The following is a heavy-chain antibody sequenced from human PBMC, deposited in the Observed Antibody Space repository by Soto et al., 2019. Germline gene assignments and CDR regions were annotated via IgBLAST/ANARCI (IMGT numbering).Heavy chain of an antibody. D-gene: IGHD2-8*01. CDR1: GYTFTRNV. Sequence: QVQLVQSGAEVKKPGASVKVSCKTSGYTFTRNVISWVRQAPEQGLEWMGWISTYSGNTNYAQNLQGRVTMTTDTSTSTAYMELRSLRSDDTAVYYCARGDTYGEYYFDYWGQGTLVTVSS. CDR2: ISTYSGNT. V-gene: IGHV1-18*01. CDR3: ARGDTYGEYYFDY. J-gene: IGHJ4*02.